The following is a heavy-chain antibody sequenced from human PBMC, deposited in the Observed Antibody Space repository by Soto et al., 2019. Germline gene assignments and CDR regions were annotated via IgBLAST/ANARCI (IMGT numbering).Heavy chain of an antibody. V-gene: IGHV1-2*04. CDR1: GCTFTENY. D-gene: IGHD1-26*01. CDR3: ARVGTSGNYYDSFNI. J-gene: IGHJ3*02. Sequence: ASVKVSCKASGCTFTENYVHWGRQAPGQGLEWMGWINPSSGGTKNVQNFQGWVTMTRYTSISTAYMEVSRLRSDDTAVYYCARVGTSGNYYDSFNIWSQGTMVTV. CDR2: INPSSGGT.